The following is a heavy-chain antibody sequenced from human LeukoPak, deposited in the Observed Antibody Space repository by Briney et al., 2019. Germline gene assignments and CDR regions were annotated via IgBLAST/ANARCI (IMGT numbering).Heavy chain of an antibody. V-gene: IGHV1-69*04. CDR1: GGTFSSYA. D-gene: IGHD3-22*01. Sequence: ASVKVSCKASGGTFSSYAISWVRQAPGQGLEWMGRIIPIFGIANYAQKFQGRVTITADKSTSTAYMELSSLRSEDTAVYYCARKNNSWYYLLKLFLLDYWGPGTL. CDR3: ARKNNSWYYLLKLFLLDY. CDR2: IIPIFGIA. J-gene: IGHJ4*01.